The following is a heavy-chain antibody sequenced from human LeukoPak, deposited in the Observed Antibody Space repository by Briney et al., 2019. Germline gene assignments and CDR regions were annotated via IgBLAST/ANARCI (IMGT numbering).Heavy chain of an antibody. CDR2: MNPNSGNT. V-gene: IGHV1-8*01. CDR1: GYTFTSYD. Sequence: ASVKVSCKASGYTFTSYDINWVRQATGQGLEWMGWMNPNSGNTGYAQKFQGRVTMTRNTSISTAYMELSSLRSEDTAVYYCARSDVAGYCSGGSCYYGWVPSRYYGMGVWGQGTTVTVSS. D-gene: IGHD2-15*01. CDR3: ARSDVAGYCSGGSCYYGWVPSRYYGMGV. J-gene: IGHJ6*02.